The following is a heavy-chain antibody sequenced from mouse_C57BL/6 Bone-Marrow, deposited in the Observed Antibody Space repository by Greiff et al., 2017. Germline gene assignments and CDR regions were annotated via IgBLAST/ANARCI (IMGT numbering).Heavy chain of an antibody. CDR2: IYPGSGNT. J-gene: IGHJ3*01. D-gene: IGHD2-5*01. CDR1: GYTFTDYY. Sequence: QVQLQQSGAELVRPGASVKLSCKASGYTFTDYYINWVKQRPGQGLEWIARIYPGSGNTYYNEKFKGEATLTAEKSSSTAYMQLSSLTSEDSAVYFCARSGYSNYGAYWGQGTLVTVSA. V-gene: IGHV1-76*01. CDR3: ARSGYSNYGAY.